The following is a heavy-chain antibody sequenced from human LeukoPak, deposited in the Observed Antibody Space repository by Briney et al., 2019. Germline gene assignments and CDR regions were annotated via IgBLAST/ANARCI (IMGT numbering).Heavy chain of an antibody. CDR3: TRDRAYYDFWSGVGPYYYYMDV. CDR2: IRSKAYGGTT. J-gene: IGHJ6*03. Sequence: GGSLRLSCTASGFTFGDYAMSWVRQAPGKGLEWVGFIRSKAYGGTTEYAASVKGRFTISRDDSKSIAYLQMNSLKTEDTAVYYCTRDRAYYDFWSGVGPYYYYMDVWGKGTTVTVSS. D-gene: IGHD3-3*01. CDR1: GFTFGDYA. V-gene: IGHV3-49*04.